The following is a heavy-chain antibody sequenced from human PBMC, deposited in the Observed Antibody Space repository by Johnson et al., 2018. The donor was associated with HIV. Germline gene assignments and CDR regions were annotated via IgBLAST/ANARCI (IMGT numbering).Heavy chain of an antibody. CDR2: ISSSGSTI. CDR1: GFTFSDYY. CDR3: STYAALITMYVEIKGGAFDI. J-gene: IGHJ3*02. V-gene: IGHV3-11*01. D-gene: IGHD3-16*01. Sequence: QVQLVESGGGLVKPGGSLRLSCAASGFTFSDYYMSWIRQAPGKGLEWVSYISSSGSTIYYADSVKGRFTISRDNAKNSLYLQMNSLRAEDTALYYCSTYAALITMYVEIKGGAFDIWGQGTMVTVSS.